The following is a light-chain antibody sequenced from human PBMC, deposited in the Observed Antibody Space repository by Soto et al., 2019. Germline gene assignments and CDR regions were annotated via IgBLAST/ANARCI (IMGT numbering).Light chain of an antibody. V-gene: IGLV1-40*01. Sequence: QSVLTQPPSVSGAPGQRVTISCTGGSSNLGAGFDVNWYQHLPGAAPKVVIHNNDNRPSGVPDRFSGSRSGASASLAITGLQTEAEAVYYCQSHDSSLSGAVFGVGTKVTVL. CDR1: SSNLGAGFD. J-gene: IGLJ3*02. CDR2: NND. CDR3: QSHDSSLSGAV.